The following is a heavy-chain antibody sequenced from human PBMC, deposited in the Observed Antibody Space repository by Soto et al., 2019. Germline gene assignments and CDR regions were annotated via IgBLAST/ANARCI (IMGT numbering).Heavy chain of an antibody. Sequence: VQLVESGGGLVQPGGSLRLSCAASGFAFGSYWMHWVRQAPGKGLVWVSRIRQDGAIATQADSVKGRFTISRDNAKNTLFLQRNSPRAADTAVYYCLRDQRHWNEFAAQWGQGTLVTVSS. CDR2: IRQDGAIA. J-gene: IGHJ4*02. V-gene: IGHV3-74*01. CDR1: GFAFGSYW. CDR3: LRDQRHWNEFAAQ. D-gene: IGHD1-1*01.